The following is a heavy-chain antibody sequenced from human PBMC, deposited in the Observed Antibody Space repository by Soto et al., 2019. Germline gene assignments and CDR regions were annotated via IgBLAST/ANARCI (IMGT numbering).Heavy chain of an antibody. CDR2: ISPSSGHI. J-gene: IGHJ6*02. D-gene: IGHD2-15*01. CDR3: SCCSGAACHKNYGMDV. V-gene: IGHV3-21*06. CDR1: GFTFSSCT. Sequence: EVHLVESGGGLVKPGGSLRLSCAVSGFTFSSCTMNWVRQASGKGLEWVSSISPSSGHIYYADSVKGRFTISRDNAKNSLFLQMNSLRGEDTALYYCSCCSGAACHKNYGMDVWRQGTTVPVSS.